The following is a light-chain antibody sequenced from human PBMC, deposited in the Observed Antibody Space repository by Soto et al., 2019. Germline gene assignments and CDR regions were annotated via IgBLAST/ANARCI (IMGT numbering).Light chain of an antibody. CDR3: GACDGSRTLVL. Sequence: QSVLTQPPSASGTPGQWVTISCSGSSSNIGTNTVNSYQQLPRAAPKLLMYYSNQRPSGVSDRFSGSKSGTSASLAISGLQAEDEADYYCGACDGSRTLVLFGGGTKLTVL. CDR2: YSN. J-gene: IGLJ3*02. CDR1: SSNIGTNT. V-gene: IGLV1-44*01.